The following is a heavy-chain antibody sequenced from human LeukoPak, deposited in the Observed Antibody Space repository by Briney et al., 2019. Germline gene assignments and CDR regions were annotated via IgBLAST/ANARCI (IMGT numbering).Heavy chain of an antibody. V-gene: IGHV3-21*01. CDR1: KFTFSSYT. J-gene: IGHJ4*02. Sequence: PGGSLRLSCAASKFTFSSYTMSWVRQAPGKGLEWVSSITSSSSHIYYADSVRGRFTISRDNARNSLYLQMNSLRVDDTAVYYCAREQGSLDYWGQGTLVTVSS. CDR3: AREQGSLDY. CDR2: ITSSSSHI.